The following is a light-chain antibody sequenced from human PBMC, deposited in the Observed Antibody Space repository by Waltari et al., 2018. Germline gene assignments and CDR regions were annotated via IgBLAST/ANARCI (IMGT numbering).Light chain of an antibody. Sequence: QSALTQPPSASGSLGQSVTISCTGTSSDVGGYNYVSWYQQHPGKAPKLIISEVSKWPAGFPGRFSGSKSGNTASLTVSGLQAEDEADYYCSSSAGSNNVVFGGGTKLTVL. CDR3: SSSAGSNNVV. J-gene: IGLJ2*01. CDR1: SSDVGGYNY. CDR2: EVS. V-gene: IGLV2-8*01.